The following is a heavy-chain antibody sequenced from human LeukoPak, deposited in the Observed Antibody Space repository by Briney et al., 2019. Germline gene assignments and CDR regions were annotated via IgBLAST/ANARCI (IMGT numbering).Heavy chain of an antibody. CDR3: ARSGIKMVRGVIIKSPYHMDV. V-gene: IGHV3-21*01. Sequence: GGSLRLSCAASGFTVSSNYIWVRQAPGKGLEWVSSISSSSSYIYYADSVKGRFTISRDDAKNSLSLQMNSLRAEDTAVYYCARSGIKMVRGVIIKSPYHMDVWGKGTTVTVSS. CDR2: ISSSSSYI. CDR1: GFTVSSNY. J-gene: IGHJ6*03. D-gene: IGHD3-10*01.